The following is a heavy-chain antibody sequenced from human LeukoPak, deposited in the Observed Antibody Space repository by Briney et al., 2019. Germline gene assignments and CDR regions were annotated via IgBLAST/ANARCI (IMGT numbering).Heavy chain of an antibody. CDR1: GFTFSSND. CDR3: AKARYSGSPALDF. D-gene: IGHD1-26*01. Sequence: RGSLRLSCAASGFTFSSNDMHWVRQTPGKGLDWVAFTRYDESKTFYGDSVRGRFTISRDNSKNTLYLQMNSLTTDDSAVYYCAKARYSGSPALDFWGQGTLVTVSS. J-gene: IGHJ4*02. CDR2: TRYDESKT. V-gene: IGHV3-30*02.